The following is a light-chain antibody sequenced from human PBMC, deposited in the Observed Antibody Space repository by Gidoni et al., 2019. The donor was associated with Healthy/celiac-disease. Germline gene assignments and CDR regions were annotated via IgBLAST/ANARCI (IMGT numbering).Light chain of an antibody. CDR2: EDN. CDR1: SGSMASNS. CDR3: QSYDSSNVV. V-gene: IGLV6-57*04. J-gene: IGLJ2*01. Sequence: NFMLTQPHHVSESPGKTVTISCTLSSGSMASNSVQWYQQRPVSAPTTVIYEDNQRHSGVPDRFSGSIDSSPLLLTISGLKTEDEADYYCQSYDSSNVVFGGGTKLTVL.